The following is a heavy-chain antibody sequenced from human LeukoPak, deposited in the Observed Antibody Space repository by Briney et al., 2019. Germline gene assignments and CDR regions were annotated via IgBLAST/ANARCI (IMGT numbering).Heavy chain of an antibody. CDR2: ISGSGGTL. CDR1: GFTFSSYE. J-gene: IGHJ4*02. D-gene: IGHD1-14*01. Sequence: PGGSLRLSCAASGFTFSSYEMNWVRQAPGKGLEWVSYISGSGGTLYYADSVKGRFTISRDNSKNSLYLQMNSLRAEDTAVYYCARGLGPGPYFDYWGQGTLVTVSS. CDR3: ARGLGPGPYFDY. V-gene: IGHV3-48*03.